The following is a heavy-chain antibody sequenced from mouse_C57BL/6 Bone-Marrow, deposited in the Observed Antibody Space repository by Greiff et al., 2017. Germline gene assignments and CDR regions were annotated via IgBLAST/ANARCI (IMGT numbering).Heavy chain of an antibody. J-gene: IGHJ1*03. V-gene: IGHV8-12*01. CDR1: GSSLSTSGMG. D-gene: IGHD1-1*01. CDR2: IYWDDDK. Sequence: QVTLKASGPGILQSSQTLSLTCSFSGSSLSTSGMGVSWIRQPSGKGLEWLAHIYWDDDKRYNPSLKSRLTISKDTSRNQVFLKITRVDTADTATYYCAPCSSLWYFDVWGTGTTVTVSS. CDR3: APCSSLWYFDV.